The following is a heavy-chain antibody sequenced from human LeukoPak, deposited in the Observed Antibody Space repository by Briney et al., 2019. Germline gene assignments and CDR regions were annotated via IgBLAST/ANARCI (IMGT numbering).Heavy chain of an antibody. D-gene: IGHD3-22*01. V-gene: IGHV3-7*04. CDR3: ARVLHKRNYDSGVYYGY. J-gene: IGHJ4*01. CDR2: IKQDGSEK. Sequence: GGSLRLSCAGSGFTFSNYWMSWVRQAPGKGLEWVANIKQDGSEKYYVDSVKGRFTISRDNAKNSLYLQMNSLRAEDTAVYYCARVLHKRNYDSGVYYGYWGQGTLVTVSS. CDR1: GFTFSNYW.